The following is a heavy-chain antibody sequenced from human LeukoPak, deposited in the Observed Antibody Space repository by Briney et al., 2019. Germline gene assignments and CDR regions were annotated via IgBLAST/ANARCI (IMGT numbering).Heavy chain of an antibody. CDR1: GYTFTGYY. Sequence: GASVKVSCKASGYTFTGYYMHWVRQAPGQGLEWMGWINPNSGGTNYAQKFQGRVTMTRDTSISTAYMELSRLRSDDTAVYYCARAIVGATRNWFDPWGQGTLVTVSS. J-gene: IGHJ5*02. V-gene: IGHV1-2*02. CDR3: ARAIVGATRNWFDP. CDR2: INPNSGGT. D-gene: IGHD1-26*01.